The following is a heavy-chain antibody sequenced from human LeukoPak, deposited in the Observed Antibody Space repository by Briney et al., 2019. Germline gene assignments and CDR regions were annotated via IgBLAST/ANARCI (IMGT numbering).Heavy chain of an antibody. CDR2: IIPIFGTA. CDR3: ARVSDTYYDYVWGSPFDY. V-gene: IGHV1-69*13. CDR1: GYTFTSYA. J-gene: IGHJ4*02. D-gene: IGHD3-16*01. Sequence: ASVKVSCKASGYTFTSYAISWVRQAPGQGLEWMGGIIPIFGTANYAQKFQGRVTITADESTSTAYMELSSLRSEDTAVYYCARVSDTYYDYVWGSPFDYWGQGTLVTVSS.